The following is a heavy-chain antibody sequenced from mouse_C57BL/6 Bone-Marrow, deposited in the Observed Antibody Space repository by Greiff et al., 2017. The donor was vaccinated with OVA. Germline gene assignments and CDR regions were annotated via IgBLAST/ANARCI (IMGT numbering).Heavy chain of an antibody. V-gene: IGHV1-81*01. J-gene: IGHJ1*03. CDR2: IYPRSGNT. CDR3: ARPNGYYRNYPRYCDV. D-gene: IGHD2-5*01. CDR1: GYTFTSYG. Sequence: VQLQQSGAELARPGASVKLSCKASGYTFTSYGISWVKQRTGQGLEWIGEIYPRSGNTYYNEKFKGKATLTADKSSSTAYMELRSLTSEDSAVYFCARPNGYYRNYPRYCDVWGTGTTVTVSS.